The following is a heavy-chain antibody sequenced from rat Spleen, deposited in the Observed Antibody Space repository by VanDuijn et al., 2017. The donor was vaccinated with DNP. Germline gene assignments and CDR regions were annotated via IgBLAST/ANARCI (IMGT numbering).Heavy chain of an antibody. D-gene: IGHD1-6*01. CDR3: ARGDILRSFDY. J-gene: IGHJ2*01. V-gene: IGHV5-46*01. CDR1: GFTFTNFP. Sequence: EVQLVESGGGLVQPGRSMKLSCAASGFTFTNFPMAWVRQAPTKGLEWVASISYDGSSTYYRDSVKGRFTISRDNAEGNLYLQMDSLKSEDTATYYCARGDILRSFDYWGQGVMVTVSS. CDR2: ISYDGSST.